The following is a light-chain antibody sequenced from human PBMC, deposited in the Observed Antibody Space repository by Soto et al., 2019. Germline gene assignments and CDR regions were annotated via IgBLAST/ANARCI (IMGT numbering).Light chain of an antibody. Sequence: EIVLTQSPGTLSLSPGERATLSCRASQSVSANYLAWYQRKPGQAPGLLIYGASSRATDIPVTFSGSGSGTDFTLTITSLEPDDFAVYYCQQYGSSPPTFGQGTKVEIK. CDR1: QSVSANY. V-gene: IGKV3-20*01. CDR2: GAS. CDR3: QQYGSSPPT. J-gene: IGKJ1*01.